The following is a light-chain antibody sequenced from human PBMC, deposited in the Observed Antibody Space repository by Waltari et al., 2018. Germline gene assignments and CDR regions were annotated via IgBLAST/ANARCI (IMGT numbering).Light chain of an antibody. Sequence: QSALTQPASVSGSPGQSITISCTGTRSDVGHYTRVSWYQQHPGKAPKLMIYAVSKRPSGVSDRFSGSKSGDMASLTISGLQPEDEAEYFCSSYAGSSKGVFGGGTKVTVL. CDR1: RSDVGHYTR. J-gene: IGLJ2*01. CDR2: AVS. V-gene: IGLV2-23*02. CDR3: SSYAGSSKGV.